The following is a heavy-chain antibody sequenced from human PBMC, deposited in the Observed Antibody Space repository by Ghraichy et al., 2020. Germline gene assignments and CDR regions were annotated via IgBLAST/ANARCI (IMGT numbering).Heavy chain of an antibody. CDR3: AKTPPAKTHYYYYYMDV. CDR1: GFTFSSYA. CDR2: ISGSGGST. D-gene: IGHD2-15*01. J-gene: IGHJ6*03. V-gene: IGHV3-23*01. Sequence: GALRLSCAASGFTFSSYAMSWVRQAPGKGLEWVSAISGSGGSTYYADSVKGRFTISRDNSKNTLYLQMNSLRAEDTAVYYCAKTPPAKTHYYYYYMDVWGKGTTVTVSS.